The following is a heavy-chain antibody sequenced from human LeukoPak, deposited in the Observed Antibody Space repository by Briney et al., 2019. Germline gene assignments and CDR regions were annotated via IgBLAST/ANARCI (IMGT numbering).Heavy chain of an antibody. CDR2: ISRSSTTI. CDR1: GFTFSSNT. D-gene: IGHD6-6*01. V-gene: IGHV3-48*01. Sequence: GGSLRLSCAASGFTFSSNTMNWVRQAPGKGLEWVSYISRSSTTIYYADSVKGRFTISRDNAKNSLYLQMNSLRAEDTAVYYCARNDYSTSFFDYWGQGTLVTVPS. J-gene: IGHJ4*02. CDR3: ARNDYSTSFFDY.